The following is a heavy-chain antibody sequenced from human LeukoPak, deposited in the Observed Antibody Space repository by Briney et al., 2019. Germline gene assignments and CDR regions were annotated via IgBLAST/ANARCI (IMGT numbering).Heavy chain of an antibody. CDR2: ISGSGGST. V-gene: IGHV3-23*01. Sequence: PGGSLRLSCAASGFTFSSYAMSWVRQAPGKGLEWVSAISGSGGSTYYADSVKGRFTISRDNSKNTLYLQMNSLRAEDTAVYYCAKDLISGWDGGIFDYWGQGTLVTVSS. J-gene: IGHJ4*02. D-gene: IGHD6-19*01. CDR3: AKDLISGWDGGIFDY. CDR1: GFTFSSYA.